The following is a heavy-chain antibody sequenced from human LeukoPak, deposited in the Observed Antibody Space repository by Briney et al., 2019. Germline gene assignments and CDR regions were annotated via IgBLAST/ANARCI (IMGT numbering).Heavy chain of an antibody. V-gene: IGHV4-4*07. CDR2: IYTSVST. J-gene: IGHJ6*03. Sequence: PPETLSLTCTVPGGSIISYYWSWIRQPAGKGLEWIGRIYTSVSTTYNTTPKSRATLSVDTSKNQSPLKLSSVTAADTAWFYCARARPTRRAVVDYMDVWGKGTTVTVSS. D-gene: IGHD6-19*01. CDR3: ARARPTRRAVVDYMDV. CDR1: GGSIISYY.